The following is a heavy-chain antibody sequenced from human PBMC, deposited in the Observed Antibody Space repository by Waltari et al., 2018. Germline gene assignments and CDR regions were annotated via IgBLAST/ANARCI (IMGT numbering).Heavy chain of an antibody. CDR3: ASCTGGNCYYYGFDV. Sequence: QVQLVESGGGVVQPGRSLRLSCAASGFTFMSSGMPWVRQTPGRGVEWVAVISSDGSRKSYADSVKGRFSISRDNSKNSLSLEMNSLRPEDTAVYYCASCTGGNCYYYGFDVWGQGTTVTVSS. D-gene: IGHD2-8*02. CDR2: ISSDGSRK. CDR1: GFTFMSSG. J-gene: IGHJ6*02. V-gene: IGHV3-30*03.